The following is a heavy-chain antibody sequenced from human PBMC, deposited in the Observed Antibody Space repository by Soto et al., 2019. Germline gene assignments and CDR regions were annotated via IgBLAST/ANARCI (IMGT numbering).Heavy chain of an antibody. V-gene: IGHV3-23*01. CDR2: ISGSGGST. D-gene: IGHD6-19*01. CDR1: GFTFSRYV. Sequence: GGSLRLSCAASGFTFSRYVMSWVRQAPGKGLEWVSAISGSGGSTYYTDSVKGRFTISRDNSKNTLYLQMNSLRAEDTAVYYCAKGSSGWYERFDYWGQGTLVTVSS. CDR3: AKGSSGWYERFDY. J-gene: IGHJ4*02.